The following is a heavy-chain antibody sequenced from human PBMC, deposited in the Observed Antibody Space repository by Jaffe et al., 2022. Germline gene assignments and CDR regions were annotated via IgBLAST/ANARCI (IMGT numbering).Heavy chain of an antibody. J-gene: IGHJ5*02. V-gene: IGHV4-61*02. D-gene: IGHD6-19*01. CDR1: GGSISSGSYY. CDR3: ARETYNSGWYADP. CDR2: IYTSGST. Sequence: QVQLQESGPGLVKPSQTLSLTCTVSGGSISSGSYYWSWIRQPAGKGLEWIGRIYTSGSTNYNPSLKSRVTISLDTSKNHFSLKLSSVTAADTAVYYCARETYNSGWYADPWGQGALVTVSS.